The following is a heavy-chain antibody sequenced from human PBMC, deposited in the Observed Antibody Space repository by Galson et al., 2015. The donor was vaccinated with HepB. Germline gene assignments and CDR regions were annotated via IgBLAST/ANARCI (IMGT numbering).Heavy chain of an antibody. Sequence: SVKVSCKASGYTFTSYGISWVRQAPGQGLEWMGWISAYNGNTNYAQKLQGRVTMTTDTSTSTAYMELRSLRSDDTAVYHCARDSGITYYYGSGSYPRWFDPWGQGTLVTVSS. J-gene: IGHJ5*02. V-gene: IGHV1-18*04. CDR1: GYTFTSYG. CDR3: ARDSGITYYYGSGSYPRWFDP. CDR2: ISAYNGNT. D-gene: IGHD3-10*01.